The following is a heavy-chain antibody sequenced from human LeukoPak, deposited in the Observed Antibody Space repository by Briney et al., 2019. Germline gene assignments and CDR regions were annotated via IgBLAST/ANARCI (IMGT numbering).Heavy chain of an antibody. CDR3: ARDGYYDYVWGSYRGYYYYMDV. Sequence: QAGGSLRLSCAASGFTFSSYSMNWVRQAPGKGLEWVSYISSSSSTIYYADSVKGRFTISRDNAKNSLYLQMNSLRAEDTAVYYCARDGYYDYVWGSYRGYYYYMDVWGKGTTVTVSS. D-gene: IGHD3-16*02. CDR2: ISSSSSTI. V-gene: IGHV3-48*01. J-gene: IGHJ6*03. CDR1: GFTFSSYS.